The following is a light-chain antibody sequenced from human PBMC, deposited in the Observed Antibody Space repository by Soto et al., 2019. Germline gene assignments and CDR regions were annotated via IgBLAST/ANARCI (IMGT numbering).Light chain of an antibody. J-gene: IGKJ1*01. Sequence: DIPITQSPSSLSASVADRVTITCRASQSISSYLNWYQQKPGKAPKLLIYAASSLQSGVPSRFSGSGSGTDFTLTISRLEPEDFAVYFCQQYGTSPRTFGQGTKVDI. CDR3: QQYGTSPRT. CDR1: QSISSY. CDR2: AAS. V-gene: IGKV1-39*01.